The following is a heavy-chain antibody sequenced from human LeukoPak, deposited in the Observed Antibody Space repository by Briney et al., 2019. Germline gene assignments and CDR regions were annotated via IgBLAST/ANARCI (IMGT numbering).Heavy chain of an antibody. CDR3: ARQPLLRYFDWLLPYYFDY. Sequence: SETLSLTCTVSGGSISSSSYYWGWIRQPPGKGLEWIGSIYYSGSTYYNPSLKSRVTISVDTSKNQFSLKLSSVTAADTAVYYSARQPLLRYFDWLLPYYFDYWGQGTLVTVSS. J-gene: IGHJ4*02. CDR2: IYYSGST. V-gene: IGHV4-39*01. CDR1: GGSISSSSYY. D-gene: IGHD3-9*01.